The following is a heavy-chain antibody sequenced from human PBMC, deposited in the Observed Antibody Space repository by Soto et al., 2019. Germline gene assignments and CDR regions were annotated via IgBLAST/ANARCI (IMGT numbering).Heavy chain of an antibody. CDR3: AGSASYCSRTSCHFNY. CDR1: GYIFPSYC. Sequence: PGESLKISCKASGYIFPSYCIGWVRQMPGKGLEWMGVIYPADSDTRYSPSFQGQVTISVDKSVSTAYLHWSSLKASDTAMYYCAGSASYCSRTSCHFNYWGQGTPVTVSS. D-gene: IGHD2-2*01. CDR2: IYPADSDT. V-gene: IGHV5-51*01. J-gene: IGHJ4*02.